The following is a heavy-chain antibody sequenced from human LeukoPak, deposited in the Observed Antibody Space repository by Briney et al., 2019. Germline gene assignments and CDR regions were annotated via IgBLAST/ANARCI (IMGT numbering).Heavy chain of an antibody. D-gene: IGHD3-10*01. CDR1: GFTVSFNY. Sequence: GGSLRLSCAASGFTVSFNYMTWVRQAPGKGLERVSLIYSGGNTHYADSVKGRFTISRDESKNTLYLQMNSLRAEDTAVYYCARVGSGSGSYGSGNYYFDDWGPGTLVTVSS. J-gene: IGHJ4*02. CDR3: ARVGSGSGSYGSGNYYFDD. CDR2: IYSGGNT. V-gene: IGHV3-53*01.